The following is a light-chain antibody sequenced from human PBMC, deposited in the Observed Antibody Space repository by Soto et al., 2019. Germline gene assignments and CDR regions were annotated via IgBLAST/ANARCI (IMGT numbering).Light chain of an antibody. CDR1: QSISSH. J-gene: IGKJ1*01. Sequence: DIQMTQSPSSLSASVEDRVTITCRASQSISSHVNWYQQKPGKAPKLLIFAASSLQSGVPSRFSGSRSGPDFTLTISSLQPEDFATYYCQQSYSSPPTFGQGTKVEIK. V-gene: IGKV1-39*01. CDR2: AAS. CDR3: QQSYSSPPT.